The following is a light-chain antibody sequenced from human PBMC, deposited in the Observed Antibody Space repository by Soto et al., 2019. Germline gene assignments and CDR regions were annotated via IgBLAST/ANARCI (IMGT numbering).Light chain of an antibody. J-gene: IGKJ1*01. Sequence: IVMTQYPATLSVSPGERATLSCRATQSVSSNLAWYQQKPVQAPRLLIYGASTRATGIPARFSGSGSGTEFTLTISSLQSEDFAVYYCQQYNNWPRTFGQGAKVDIK. CDR2: GAS. CDR3: QQYNNWPRT. V-gene: IGKV3-15*01. CDR1: QSVSSN.